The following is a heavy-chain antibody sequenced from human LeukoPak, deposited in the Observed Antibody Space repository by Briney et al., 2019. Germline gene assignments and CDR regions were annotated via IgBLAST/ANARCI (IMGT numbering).Heavy chain of an antibody. V-gene: IGHV4-39*07. J-gene: IGHJ4*02. D-gene: IGHD2-2*01. CDR1: GGSISSSSYY. Sequence: PSETLSLTCTVSGGSISSSSYYWGWIRQPPGKGLEWIGGIYSSGSTYYNPSLKSRVTISVDTSKNQFSLKLSSVTAADTAVYYCARRLAMKGHWSYWGQGTLVTVSS. CDR2: IYSSGST. CDR3: ARRLAMKGHWSY.